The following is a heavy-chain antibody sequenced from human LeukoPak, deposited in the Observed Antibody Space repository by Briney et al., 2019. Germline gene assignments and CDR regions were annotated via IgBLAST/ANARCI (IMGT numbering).Heavy chain of an antibody. V-gene: IGHV1-24*01. CDR3: ATVLGIRDAFDI. D-gene: IGHD7-27*01. J-gene: IGHJ3*02. CDR2: FDPEDGET. Sequence: ASVKVSCKVSGYTLTELSMHWVRQAPGKGLEWMGGFDPEDGETIYAQKFQGRVTMTEDTSTDTAYMELSSLRSEDTAVYYCATVLGIRDAFDIWGQGTMVTVSS. CDR1: GYTLTELS.